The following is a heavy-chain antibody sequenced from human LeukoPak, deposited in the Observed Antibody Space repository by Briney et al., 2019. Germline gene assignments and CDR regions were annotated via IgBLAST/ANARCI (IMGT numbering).Heavy chain of an antibody. V-gene: IGHV3-48*04. J-gene: IGHJ4*02. Sequence: PGGSLRLSCAASGFTFSSYSMNWVRRAPGKGLEWVSYISSSSTIYYADSVKGRFTIPRDNAKNSLYLQMNSLRAEDTAVYYCASLSLRWSDYWGQGTLVTVSS. D-gene: IGHD4-23*01. CDR2: ISSSSTI. CDR3: ASLSLRWSDY. CDR1: GFTFSSYS.